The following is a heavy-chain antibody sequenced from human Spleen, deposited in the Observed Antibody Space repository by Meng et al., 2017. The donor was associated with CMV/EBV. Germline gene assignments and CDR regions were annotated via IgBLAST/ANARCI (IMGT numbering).Heavy chain of an antibody. CDR2: INPNSGGT. J-gene: IGHJ4*02. Sequence: ASVKVSCKASGYTFTGYFIHWVRQAPGQGLEWMGWINPNSGGTNYAQKFQGRVTMTRDTSISTAYMELSRLRSDDTAVYYCARVLFTYSLTGTTLGYWGQGTLVTVSS. CDR3: ARVLFTYSLTGTTLGY. CDR1: GYTFTGYF. V-gene: IGHV1-2*02. D-gene: IGHD1-20*01.